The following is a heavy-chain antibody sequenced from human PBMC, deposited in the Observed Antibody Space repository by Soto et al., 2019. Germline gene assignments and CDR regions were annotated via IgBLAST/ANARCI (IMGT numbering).Heavy chain of an antibody. V-gene: IGHV1-46*01. Sequence: GASVKVSCKASGYTFTSYYMHWVRQAPGQGLEWMGIINPSGGSTSYAQKFQGRVTMTRDTSTSTVYMELSSLRSEDTAVYYCARGAYYFDSSGSPPHWFAPRGQRSPVIVSS. CDR3: ARGAYYFDSSGSPPHWFAP. J-gene: IGHJ5*02. CDR2: INPSGGST. CDR1: GYTFTSYY. D-gene: IGHD3-22*01.